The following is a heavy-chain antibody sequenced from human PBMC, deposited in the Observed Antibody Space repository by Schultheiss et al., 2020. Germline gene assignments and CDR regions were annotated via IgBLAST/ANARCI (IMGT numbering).Heavy chain of an antibody. D-gene: IGHD6-19*01. Sequence: SETLSLTCSVSGGSIKSHYWSWIRQPPGKGLEWIGYVHYSGSTKYNPSLKSRVTISIDMSKNQFSLKLSSVTAADTAVYYCARGLSVAGFDYWGQGTLVTVSS. V-gene: IGHV4-59*11. CDR1: GGSIKSHY. J-gene: IGHJ4*02. CDR3: ARGLSVAGFDY. CDR2: VHYSGST.